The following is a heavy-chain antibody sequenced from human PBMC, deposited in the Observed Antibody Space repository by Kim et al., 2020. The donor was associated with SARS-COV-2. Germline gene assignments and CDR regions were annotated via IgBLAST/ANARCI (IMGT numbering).Heavy chain of an antibody. D-gene: IGHD2-21*01. V-gene: IGHV4-39*01. J-gene: IGHJ4*02. CDR1: GGSIGGSTYY. CDR2: IYFGGTT. Sequence: SETLSLTCTVSGGSIGGSTYYWGWIRQPPGKGLEWIGSIYFGGTTYYNPSLKSRVTMSVDTSKNNFSLKVNSVTAADTAVYYCARHRIGYGGDYYSGESYYFDSWGQGTLVTVSS. CDR3: ARHRIGYGGDYYSGESYYFDS.